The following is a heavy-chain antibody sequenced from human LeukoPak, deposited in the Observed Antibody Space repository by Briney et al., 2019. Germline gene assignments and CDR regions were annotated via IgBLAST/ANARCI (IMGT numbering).Heavy chain of an antibody. CDR2: IYHSGST. J-gene: IGHJ5*02. CDR1: GGSISSGGYS. Sequence: SQTLSLTCAVSGGSISSGGYSWSWIRQPPEKGLEWIGYIYHSGSTYYNPSLKSRVTISVDRSKNQFSLKLSSVTAADTAVYYCARGEMVRGVINPWGQGTLVTVSS. V-gene: IGHV4-30-2*01. CDR3: ARGEMVRGVINP. D-gene: IGHD3-10*01.